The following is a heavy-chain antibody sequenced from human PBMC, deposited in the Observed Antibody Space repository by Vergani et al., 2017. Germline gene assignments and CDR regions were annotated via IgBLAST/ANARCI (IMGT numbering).Heavy chain of an antibody. D-gene: IGHD1-26*01. CDR3: ASGGRDYYCYCHYMDV. J-gene: IGHJ6*03. CDR1: GYTFTSYD. V-gene: IGHV1-8*01. CDR2: MNPNIGNT. Sequence: QVQLVQSGAEVKKPGASVKVSCKASGYTFTSYDINWVRQATGQGLESMGWMNPNIGNTGYAPKFQGRVTMARNTSISTACMVLRSLRSEDTAVYYCASGGRDYYCYCHYMDVWGKGTMVTVSS.